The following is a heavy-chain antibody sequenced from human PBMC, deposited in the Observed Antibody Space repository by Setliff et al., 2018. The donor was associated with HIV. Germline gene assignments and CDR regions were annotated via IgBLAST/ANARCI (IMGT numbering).Heavy chain of an antibody. CDR2: IYYSGNT. D-gene: IGHD6-19*01. V-gene: IGHV4-39*07. Sequence: SETLSLTCTVSGGSISSSSYYWGWIRQPPGKGLEWIGSIYYSGNTYYNPSLKSRVTISVDTSKKQFSLKLNSLTAADTAVYYCARGGYSSGWSDMDVWGKETTVTVSS. CDR3: ARGGYSSGWSDMDV. J-gene: IGHJ6*03. CDR1: GGSISSSSYY.